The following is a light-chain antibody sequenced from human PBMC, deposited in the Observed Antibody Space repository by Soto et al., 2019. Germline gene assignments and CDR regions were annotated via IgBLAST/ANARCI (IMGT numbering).Light chain of an antibody. V-gene: IGKV3-11*01. CDR2: DTS. Sequence: EFALTQSPATLSLSPGEGATLSCKASQSVSRSLAWYIQKPGQAPRLLIYDTSKRASGIPARFSGSGSGTDFTLTISSLEPEDFAVYYCQQRGNWPPTFGGGTRVEVK. CDR1: QSVSRS. J-gene: IGKJ4*01. CDR3: QQRGNWPPT.